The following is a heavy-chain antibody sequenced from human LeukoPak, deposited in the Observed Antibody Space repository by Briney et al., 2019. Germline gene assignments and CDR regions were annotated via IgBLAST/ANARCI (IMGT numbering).Heavy chain of an antibody. CDR1: GFTFSDYY. CDR3: ARVGMDYTWIQLWNYYYYYYMDV. V-gene: IGHV3-11*01. D-gene: IGHD5-18*01. J-gene: IGHJ6*03. Sequence: GGSLRLSCAASGFTFSDYYMSWIRQAPGKGLEWVSYISSSGSTIYYADSVKGRFTISRDNAKNSLYLQMNSLRAEDTAVYYCARVGMDYTWIQLWNYYYYYYMDVWGKGTTVTISS. CDR2: ISSSGSTI.